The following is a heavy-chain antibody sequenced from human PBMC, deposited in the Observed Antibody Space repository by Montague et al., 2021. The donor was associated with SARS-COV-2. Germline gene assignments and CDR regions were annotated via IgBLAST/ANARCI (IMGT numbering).Heavy chain of an antibody. CDR3: ARAYCGGDCHVGP. Sequence: SETLSLTCTVSGGSISSYYWNWIRETPGKGLEWIGYIYYSGTTNYNPSLKSRSTISVDTSNNQFSLRLSSVTAADTAVYYCARAYCGGDCHVGPWGQGILVTVSS. D-gene: IGHD2-21*02. CDR1: GGSISSYY. CDR2: IYYSGTT. J-gene: IGHJ5*02. V-gene: IGHV4-59*01.